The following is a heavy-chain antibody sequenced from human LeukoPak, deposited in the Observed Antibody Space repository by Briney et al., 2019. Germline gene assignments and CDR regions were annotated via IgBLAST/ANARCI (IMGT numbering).Heavy chain of an antibody. V-gene: IGHV3-23*01. CDR1: GFIFSSYA. Sequence: GGSLRLSCAASGFIFSSYAMNWVRQAPGKGLEWVSTISGGDTSTFYADSVKGRFTISRDNSKNTLYLQMDNLRAEDTAVYYCAKNLNGGNTHSDYWGQGTLVTVSS. J-gene: IGHJ4*02. D-gene: IGHD4-23*01. CDR3: AKNLNGGNTHSDY. CDR2: ISGGDTST.